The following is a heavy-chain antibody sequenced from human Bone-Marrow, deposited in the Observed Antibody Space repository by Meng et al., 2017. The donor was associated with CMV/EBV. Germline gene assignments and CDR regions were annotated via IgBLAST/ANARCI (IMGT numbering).Heavy chain of an antibody. CDR3: ARDYDSSAYYNCFDP. CDR2: IIPIFGAA. D-gene: IGHD3-22*01. J-gene: IGHJ5*02. V-gene: IGHV1-69*05. CDR1: GGTFSSYA. Sequence: SVKVSCKASGGTFSSYAISWVRQAPGQGLEWMGGIIPIFGAANYAQRFQGRVTITTDESTNTAYMELSSLRSEDTAVYYCARDYDSSAYYNCFDPWGQGPLVTGSS.